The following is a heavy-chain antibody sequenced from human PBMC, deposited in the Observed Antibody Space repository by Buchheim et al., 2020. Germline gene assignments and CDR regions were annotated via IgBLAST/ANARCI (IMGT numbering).Heavy chain of an antibody. V-gene: IGHV3-21*01. D-gene: IGHD2-2*01. CDR1: GFTFSNYA. CDR3: ARAGIVVIPAPKGGMDV. Sequence: EVQLVESGGGLVKPGGSLRLSCAASGFTFSNYAMNWVRHAPGKGLEWVSSISSSSSYIYYADSVKGRFTISRDNAKTSMYPQMTSLRAEDTAVYYCARAGIVVIPAPKGGMDVWGQGTT. CDR2: ISSSSSYI. J-gene: IGHJ6*02.